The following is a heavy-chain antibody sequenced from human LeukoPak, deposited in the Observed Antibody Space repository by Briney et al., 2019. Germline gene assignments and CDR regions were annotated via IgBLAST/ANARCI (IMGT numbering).Heavy chain of an antibody. CDR2: ISWNSGSI. CDR1: GFTFDDYA. J-gene: IGHJ4*02. Sequence: PGGSLRLSCAASGFTFDDYAMHWVRQAPGKGLEWVSGISWNSGSIGYADSVKGRSTISRDNAKNSLYLQMNSLRAEDTALYYCACGYSYGPPGYWGQGTLVTVSS. CDR3: ACGYSYGPPGY. V-gene: IGHV3-9*01. D-gene: IGHD5-18*01.